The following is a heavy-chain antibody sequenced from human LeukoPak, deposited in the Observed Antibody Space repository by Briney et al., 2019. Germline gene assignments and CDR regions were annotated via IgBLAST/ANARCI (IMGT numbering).Heavy chain of an antibody. Sequence: ASVRVSCKASGYTFTGYYMHWVRQAPGQGLEWMGWMNPNSGNADSAQKFQGRVTITWDTSISTAYMELTSLRSEDTAVYYCARVGYSNSYDYWGQGTLDTVSS. CDR2: MNPNSGNA. CDR1: GYTFTGYY. CDR3: ARVGYSNSYDY. V-gene: IGHV1-8*03. J-gene: IGHJ4*02. D-gene: IGHD4-11*01.